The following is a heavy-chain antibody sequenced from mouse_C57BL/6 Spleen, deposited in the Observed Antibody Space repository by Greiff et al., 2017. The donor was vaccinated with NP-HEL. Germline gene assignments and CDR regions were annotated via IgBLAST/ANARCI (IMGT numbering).Heavy chain of an antibody. CDR2: INYDGSST. V-gene: IGHV5-16*01. Sequence: EVQLVESEGGLVQPGSSMKLSCTASGFTFSDYYMAWVRQVPEKGLEWVANINYDGSSTYYLDSLKSRFIISRDNAKNILYLQMSSLKSEDTATYYCARDYYGSNYAMDYWGQGTSVTVSS. J-gene: IGHJ4*01. CDR3: ARDYYGSNYAMDY. D-gene: IGHD1-1*01. CDR1: GFTFSDYY.